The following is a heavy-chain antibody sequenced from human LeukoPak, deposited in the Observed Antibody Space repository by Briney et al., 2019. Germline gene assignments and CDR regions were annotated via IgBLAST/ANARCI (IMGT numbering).Heavy chain of an antibody. D-gene: IGHD3-10*01. V-gene: IGHV4-39*01. CDR2: IYYSGST. Sequence: SETLSLTCAVSGGSISSNSYYWGWIRQPPGKGLEWIGSIYYSGSTYYNPSLKSRVTISVDTSKNQFSLKLSSVTAADTAVHYCARTRYYYNSRSYGAPYYFDYWGQGTLVTVSS. J-gene: IGHJ4*02. CDR3: ARTRYYYNSRSYGAPYYFDY. CDR1: GGSISSNSYY.